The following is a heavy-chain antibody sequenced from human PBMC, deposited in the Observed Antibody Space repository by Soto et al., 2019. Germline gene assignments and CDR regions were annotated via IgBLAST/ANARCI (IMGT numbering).Heavy chain of an antibody. CDR1: GFTFSDYG. CDR3: ARGYYDRSGLFDY. Sequence: QVQRMESGGGVVQPGRSLRLSCAASGFTFSDYGRHWVRQAPGRGLEWVTVIWYDGSNIYYGDSVKGRFTISRDNSKNTLYLQMNSLRAEDTAVYYSARGYYDRSGLFDYWGQRALVTVSS. CDR2: IWYDGSNI. D-gene: IGHD3-22*01. J-gene: IGHJ4*02. V-gene: IGHV3-33*03.